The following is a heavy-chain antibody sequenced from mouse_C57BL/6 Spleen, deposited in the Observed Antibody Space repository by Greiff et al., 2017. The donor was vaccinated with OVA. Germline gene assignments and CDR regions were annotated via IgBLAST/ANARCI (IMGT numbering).Heavy chain of an antibody. Sequence: QVQLQQSGAELARPGASVKLSCKASGYTFTSYGISWVKQRTGQGLEWIGEIYPRSGNTYYNEKFKGKATLTADKSSSTAYMELRSLTSEDSAVYFCARVSVTTAGAYWGQGTLVTVSA. D-gene: IGHD1-2*01. CDR2: IYPRSGNT. CDR3: ARVSVTTAGAY. J-gene: IGHJ3*01. CDR1: GYTFTSYG. V-gene: IGHV1-81*01.